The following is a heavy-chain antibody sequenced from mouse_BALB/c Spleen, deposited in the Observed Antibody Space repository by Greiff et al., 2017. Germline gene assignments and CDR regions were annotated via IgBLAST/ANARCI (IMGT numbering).Heavy chain of an antibody. Sequence: VQLKQSGAELVRPGALVKLSCKASGFNIKDYYMHWVKQRPEQGLEWIGWIDPENGNTIYDPKFQGKASITADTSSNTAYLQLSSLTSEDTAVYYCAINDGNFDYWGQGTTLTVSS. CDR3: AINDGNFDY. V-gene: IGHV14-1*02. CDR2: IDPENGNT. J-gene: IGHJ2*01. D-gene: IGHD2-1*01. CDR1: GFNIKDYY.